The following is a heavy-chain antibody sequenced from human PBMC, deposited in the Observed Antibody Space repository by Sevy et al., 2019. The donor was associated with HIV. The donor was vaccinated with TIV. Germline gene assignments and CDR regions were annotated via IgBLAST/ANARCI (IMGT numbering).Heavy chain of an antibody. CDR2: IYYSGST. J-gene: IGHJ2*01. D-gene: IGHD3-3*01. CDR3: ARGTGITIFGVVNPYWYFDL. CDR1: GGSISSYY. Sequence: SETLSLTCTVSGGSISSYYWSWIRQPPGKGLEWIGYIYYSGSTNYNPSLKSRVTISVDTSKNQFSLKLGSATAAETAVYYWARGTGITIFGVVNPYWYFDLWGRGTLVTVSS. V-gene: IGHV4-59*01.